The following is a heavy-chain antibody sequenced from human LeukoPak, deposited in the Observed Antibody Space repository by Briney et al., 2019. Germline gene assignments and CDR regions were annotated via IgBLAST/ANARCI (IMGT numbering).Heavy chain of an antibody. Sequence: ASVKVSCKASGYTFIGYYMHWVRQAPGQGLEWMGWINPNSGGTNYAQKFQGRVTMTTDTSTSTAYMELRSLRSDDTAVYYCARAVRWEVDYWGQGTLVTVSS. CDR3: ARAVRWEVDY. CDR1: GYTFIGYY. D-gene: IGHD1-26*01. CDR2: INPNSGGT. J-gene: IGHJ4*02. V-gene: IGHV1-2*02.